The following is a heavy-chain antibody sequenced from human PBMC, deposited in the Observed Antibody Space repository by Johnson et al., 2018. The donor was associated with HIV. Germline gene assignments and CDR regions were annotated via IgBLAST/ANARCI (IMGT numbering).Heavy chain of an antibody. V-gene: IGHV3-30-3*01. Sequence: QVQLVESGGGVVQPGRSLRLSCAASGFTFSSYAMHWVRQAPGKGLEWVAVISYDGSNKYYADSVKGRFTISRDNSKNTLYVQRNSLRAEDTAVYYCARGIPAATRGYAFDIWGQGTMVTVSS. CDR3: ARGIPAATRGYAFDI. D-gene: IGHD2-2*01. CDR2: ISYDGSNK. CDR1: GFTFSSYA. J-gene: IGHJ3*02.